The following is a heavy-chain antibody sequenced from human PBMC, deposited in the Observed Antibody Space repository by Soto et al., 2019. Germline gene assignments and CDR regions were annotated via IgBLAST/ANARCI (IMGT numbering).Heavy chain of an antibody. V-gene: IGHV1-69*12. CDR1: GGTFSSYA. D-gene: IGHD3-10*01. Sequence: QVQLVQSGAEVKKPGSSVKVSCKASGGTFSSYAISWVRQAPGQGLEWMGGIIPIFGTADYAQKFQGRVTITANESTSTAYMELSSMRSEDTAVYYCALHYGSGSNYYYYGMDVWGQGTTVTVSS. CDR3: ALHYGSGSNYYYYGMDV. CDR2: IIPIFGTA. J-gene: IGHJ6*02.